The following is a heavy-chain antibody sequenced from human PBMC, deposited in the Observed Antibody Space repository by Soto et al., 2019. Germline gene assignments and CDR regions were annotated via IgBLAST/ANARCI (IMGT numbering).Heavy chain of an antibody. V-gene: IGHV1-69*13. CDR3: AREYSYGYHWFDP. J-gene: IGHJ5*02. Sequence: AVKVSCKASGGTFSSYAISWVRQAPGQGLEWMGGIIPIFGTANYAQKFQGRVTITADESTSTAYMELSSLRSEDTAVYYCAREYSYGYHWFDPWGQGTLVTVSS. CDR2: IIPIFGTA. CDR1: GGTFSSYA. D-gene: IGHD5-18*01.